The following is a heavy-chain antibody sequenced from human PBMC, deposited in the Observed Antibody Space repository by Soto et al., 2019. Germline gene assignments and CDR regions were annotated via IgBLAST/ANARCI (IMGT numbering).Heavy chain of an antibody. J-gene: IGHJ4*02. V-gene: IGHV3-23*04. D-gene: IGHD2-2*02. CDR3: AKVRDIVVVSVTIVGNGYSDY. CDR1: RFTFSNYA. Sequence: EVQLVQSGGGLVQPGGSLRLSCAASRFTFSNYALTWVRQAPGKGLERVSTISGSGGNTYYADSVRGPFITSRANPKKTLFLQMNSLGADHTAVYSSAKVRDIVVVSVTIVGNGYSDYWGQGILVTVSS. CDR2: ISGSGGNT.